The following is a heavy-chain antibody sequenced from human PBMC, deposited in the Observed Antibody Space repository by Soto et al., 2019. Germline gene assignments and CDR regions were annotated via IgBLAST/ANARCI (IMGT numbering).Heavy chain of an antibody. CDR1: GYSFTSYW. Sequence: RGESLKISCKGSGYSFTSYWIGWVRQMPGKGLEWMGIIYPGDSDTRYSPSFQGQVTISADKSISTAYLQWSSLKASDTAMYYCARRGITMVRGVIADYGMDVWGQGNTVTVSS. J-gene: IGHJ6*02. V-gene: IGHV5-51*01. D-gene: IGHD3-10*01. CDR2: IYPGDSDT. CDR3: ARRGITMVRGVIADYGMDV.